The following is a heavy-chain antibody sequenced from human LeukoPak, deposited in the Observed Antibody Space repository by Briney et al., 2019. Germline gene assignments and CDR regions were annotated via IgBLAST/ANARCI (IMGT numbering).Heavy chain of an antibody. Sequence: SETLSLTCAVYGGSFSDYYWGWIRQPPGKGLEWIGSIYYSGSTNYNPSLKSRVTISVDTSKNQFSLKLSSVTAADTAVYYCARGRGYCSGGSCYRSQDWFDPWGQGTLVTVSS. CDR1: GGSFSDYY. V-gene: IGHV4-34*01. J-gene: IGHJ5*02. CDR2: IYYSGST. CDR3: ARGRGYCSGGSCYRSQDWFDP. D-gene: IGHD2-15*01.